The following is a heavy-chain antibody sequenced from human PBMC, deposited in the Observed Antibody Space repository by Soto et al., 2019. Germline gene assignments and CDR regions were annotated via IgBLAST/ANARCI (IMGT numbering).Heavy chain of an antibody. D-gene: IGHD3-22*01. CDR2: IYYDGSEK. CDR1: GFTFSNYG. Sequence: QVQLVESGGGVVQPGTSLRLSCAASGFTFSNYGMYWVRQTPGKGLEWVAVIYYDGSEKYYADSVKGRFTVSRDNSENTLHLRIHTPRAEQTAVYYCPRERKDDGSGHYAGFNWGPGALVTVSS. CDR3: PRERKDDGSGHYAGFN. V-gene: IGHV3-33*01. J-gene: IGHJ4*02.